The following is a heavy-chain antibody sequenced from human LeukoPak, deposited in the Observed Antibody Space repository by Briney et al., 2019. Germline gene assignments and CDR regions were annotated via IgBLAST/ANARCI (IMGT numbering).Heavy chain of an antibody. D-gene: IGHD3-22*01. CDR3: AMRGYYDSGNYYCFYFDY. CDR2: ISGSGGST. J-gene: IGHJ4*02. V-gene: IGHV3-23*01. Sequence: RAGVSLRLSCAASGFAFSSYAMNWVRQAPGKGLEWVSAISGSGGSTYYADSMKGRFTISRDNSKNTLYLQMNGLRAEDTAVYYCAMRGYYDSGNYYCFYFDYWGQGTLVTVSS. CDR1: GFAFSSYA.